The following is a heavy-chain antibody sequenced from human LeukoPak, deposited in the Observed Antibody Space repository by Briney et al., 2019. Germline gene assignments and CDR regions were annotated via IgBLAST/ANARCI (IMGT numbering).Heavy chain of an antibody. CDR2: IYYSGST. Sequence: SETLSLTCTVSRGTISSSAYYWGWIRQSPGKGLEWIGSIYYSGSTYYNPSLESRVTMSVDTSKNQFSLKLSSVTAADTAVYFCATVLLSSGGYCSSTSCSPFDCWGQGTLVTVSS. CDR3: ATVLLSSGGYCSSTSCSPFDC. V-gene: IGHV4-39*01. D-gene: IGHD2-2*01. J-gene: IGHJ4*02. CDR1: RGTISSSAYY.